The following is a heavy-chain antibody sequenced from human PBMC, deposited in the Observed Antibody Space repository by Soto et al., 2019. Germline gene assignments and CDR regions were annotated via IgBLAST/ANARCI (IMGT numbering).Heavy chain of an antibody. V-gene: IGHV1-18*04. Sequence: VASVKVSCKASGYTFTSYGISWVRQAPGQGLEWMGWISAYNGNTNYAQKLQGRVTMTTDTSTSTAYMELRSLRSDDTAVYYCARVRITIFGVGAFDYWGQGTLVTVPQ. J-gene: IGHJ4*02. CDR2: ISAYNGNT. CDR3: ARVRITIFGVGAFDY. D-gene: IGHD3-3*01. CDR1: GYTFTSYG.